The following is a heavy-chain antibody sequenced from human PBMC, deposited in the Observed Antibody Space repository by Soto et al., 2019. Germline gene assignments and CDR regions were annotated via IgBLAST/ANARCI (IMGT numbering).Heavy chain of an antibody. CDR1: GYTFNTFA. V-gene: IGHV1-3*01. CDR2: INAGSYDI. D-gene: IGHD2-15*01. Sequence: AASVKVSCKASGYTFNTFAVHWVRQAPGQRLEWMGWINAGSYDIKYSQKFQDSVTITRDTSASTAYMELSSLRSEDTAVYYCAGGSWSSHLHWFDPWGQGTLVTVSS. CDR3: AGGSWSSHLHWFDP. J-gene: IGHJ5*02.